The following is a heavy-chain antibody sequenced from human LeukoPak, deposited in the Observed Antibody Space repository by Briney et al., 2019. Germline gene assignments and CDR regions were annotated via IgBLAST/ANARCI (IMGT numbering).Heavy chain of an antibody. J-gene: IGHJ6*02. CDR2: ISSSSSYI. D-gene: IGHD3-3*01. CDR1: GFTFSSYS. V-gene: IGHV3-21*01. CDR3: AGVYYDFWSGYYPGYGMDV. Sequence: GGSLRLSCAASGFTFSSYSMNWVRQAPGKGLEWVSSISSSSSYIYYADSVKGRFTVSRDNAKNSLYLQMNSRRAEDTAVYYCAGVYYDFWSGYYPGYGMDVWGQETTVTVSS.